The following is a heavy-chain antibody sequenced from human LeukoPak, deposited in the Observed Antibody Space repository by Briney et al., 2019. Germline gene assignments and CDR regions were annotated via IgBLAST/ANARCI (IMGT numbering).Heavy chain of an antibody. Sequence: PSETLSLTCTVSGGSISSYYWSWIRQPPGKGLEWTGYIYYSGSTNYNPSLKSRVTISVDTSKNQFSLKLSSVTAADTAVYYCAGYNWNDRDAFDIWGQGTMVTVSS. CDR3: AGYNWNDRDAFDI. V-gene: IGHV4-59*01. J-gene: IGHJ3*02. CDR1: GGSISSYY. D-gene: IGHD1-20*01. CDR2: IYYSGST.